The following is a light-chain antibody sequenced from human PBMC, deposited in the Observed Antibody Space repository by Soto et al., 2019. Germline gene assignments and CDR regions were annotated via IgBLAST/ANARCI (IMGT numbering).Light chain of an antibody. CDR2: EVT. CDR1: SSDVGAYKY. Sequence: QSALTQPPSASGSPGQSVTISCTGTSSDVGAYKYVSWYQQYPGKAPKLMIYEVTKRPSGVPDRFSGSKSGNTASLPVSGLQAEDEADYYCTSYVGNDIWVFGGGTKLPVL. J-gene: IGLJ3*02. CDR3: TSYVGNDIWV. V-gene: IGLV2-8*01.